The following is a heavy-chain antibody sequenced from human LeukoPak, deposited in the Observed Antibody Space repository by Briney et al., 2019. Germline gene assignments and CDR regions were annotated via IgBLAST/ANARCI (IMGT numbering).Heavy chain of an antibody. Sequence: GGSLRLSCATSGFTFSNYEMNWVRQAPGKGLEWISYLTTSGSTKYYADSVKGRFTISRDDAKNSLFLQMNSLRAEDTAVYYCARDRDPGYYDTNGYRRVNAFDIWGQGTMVTVSS. CDR3: ARDRDPGYYDTNGYRRVNAFDI. CDR2: LTTSGSTK. V-gene: IGHV3-48*03. CDR1: GFTFSNYE. J-gene: IGHJ3*02. D-gene: IGHD3-22*01.